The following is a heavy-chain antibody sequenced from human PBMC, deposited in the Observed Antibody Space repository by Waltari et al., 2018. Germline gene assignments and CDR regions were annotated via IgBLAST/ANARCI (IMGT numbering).Heavy chain of an antibody. CDR3: VRDLGGSGNSWFDA. CDR2: ISHSGST. J-gene: IGHJ5*02. V-gene: IGHV4-38-2*02. Sequence: QVQLQESGPGLARPSETLSLTCDVSSYSIRSGYFWGWIRQPPGKGLQWIGSISHSGSTYYNPSLKSRITLSVDTSKKQFALKVTSVTAADTATYYCVRDLGGSGNSWFDAWGQGSLVIVSS. CDR1: SYSIRSGYF. D-gene: IGHD3-10*01.